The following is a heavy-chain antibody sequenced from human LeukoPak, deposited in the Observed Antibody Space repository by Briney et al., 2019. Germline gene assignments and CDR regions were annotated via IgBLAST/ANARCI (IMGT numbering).Heavy chain of an antibody. Sequence: EASVKVSCKASGYTFTSYAMHWVRQAPGQRLEWMGWINAGNGNTKYSQKFQGRVTITRDTSASTAYMELSSLRSEDTAVYYCAIMGYYYDSSGFNTSFDYWGQGTLVTVSS. CDR3: AIMGYYYDSSGFNTSFDY. J-gene: IGHJ4*02. D-gene: IGHD3-22*01. V-gene: IGHV1-3*01. CDR2: INAGNGNT. CDR1: GYTFTSYA.